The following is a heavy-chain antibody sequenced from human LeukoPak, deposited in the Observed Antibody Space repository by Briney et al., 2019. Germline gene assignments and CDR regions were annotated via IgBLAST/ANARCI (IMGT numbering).Heavy chain of an antibody. CDR1: GYTFTENY. J-gene: IGHJ5*02. V-gene: IGHV1-2*02. CDR2: INPHTGAA. CDR3: ARGKSGYSP. Sequence: ASVKVSCKVSGYTFTENYMHWVRQTPGRGLEWMGLINPHTGAANYTQSFQGRVTLTRDTSSSTAYMHLSSLRFDDTAVYYCARGKSGYSPWGQGTPVTVSS. D-gene: IGHD3-22*01.